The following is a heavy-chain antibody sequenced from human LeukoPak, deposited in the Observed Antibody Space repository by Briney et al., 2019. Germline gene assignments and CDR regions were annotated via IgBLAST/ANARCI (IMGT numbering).Heavy chain of an antibody. D-gene: IGHD3-10*01. CDR3: ARDGGWDGSGSQPYYFDY. CDR2: IKQDGSEK. J-gene: IGHJ4*02. V-gene: IGHV3-7*01. Sequence: PGGSLRLSCTASGFTFSSYWMSWVRQAPGKGLEWVANIKQDGSEKYYVDSVKGRFTISRDNAKNSLYLQMNSLRAEDTAVYYCARDGGWDGSGSQPYYFDYWGQGTLVTVSS. CDR1: GFTFSSYW.